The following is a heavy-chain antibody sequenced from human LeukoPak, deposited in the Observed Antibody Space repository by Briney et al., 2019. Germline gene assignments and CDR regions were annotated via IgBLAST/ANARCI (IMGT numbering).Heavy chain of an antibody. J-gene: IGHJ4*02. CDR2: ISGSGGST. Sequence: GGSLRLSCAASGFTFSSYAMSWVRQAPGKGLEWVSAISGSGGSTYYADSVKGRFTISRDNSKNTLYLHMNSLRAEDTAVYYCAKASLRFLGIDYWGQGTLVTVSS. CDR3: AKASLRFLGIDY. V-gene: IGHV3-23*01. D-gene: IGHD3-3*01. CDR1: GFTFSSYA.